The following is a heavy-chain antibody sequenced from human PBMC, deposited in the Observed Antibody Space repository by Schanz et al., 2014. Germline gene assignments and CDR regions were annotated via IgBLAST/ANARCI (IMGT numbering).Heavy chain of an antibody. V-gene: IGHV7-4-1*02. Sequence: QVQLVQSGSELKKPGASVKVSCKASGYTFTSYAMNWVRQAPGQGLEWVGWINTNTGNPTYAQGFTGRFVFSLDTSGSTAYLQISSLKAEDTAAFYCMTETITKAGTFSIGGQGTLVTVSS. CDR1: GYTFTSYA. J-gene: IGHJ4*02. CDR2: INTNTGNP. CDR3: MTETITKAGTFSI. D-gene: IGHD6-19*01.